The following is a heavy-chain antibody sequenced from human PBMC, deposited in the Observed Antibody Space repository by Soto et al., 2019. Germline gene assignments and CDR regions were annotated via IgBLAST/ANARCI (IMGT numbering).Heavy chain of an antibody. V-gene: IGHV3-23*01. CDR1: GFTFSSYA. CDR3: AKGGDLGYYDSSGYPNWFDP. Sequence: GGSLRLSCAASGFTFSSYAMSWVRQAPGKGLEWVSAISGSGGSTYYADSVKGRFTISRDNSKNTLYLQMNSLRAEDTAVYYCAKGGDLGYYDSSGYPNWFDPWGQGTLVTVSS. CDR2: ISGSGGST. D-gene: IGHD3-22*01. J-gene: IGHJ5*02.